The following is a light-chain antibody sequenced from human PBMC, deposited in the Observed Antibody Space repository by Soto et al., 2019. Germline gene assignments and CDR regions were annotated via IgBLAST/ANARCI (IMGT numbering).Light chain of an antibody. Sequence: QSALTQPASVSGSPGQSITISCTGTSSDVGAYNYVSWYQQHPGKAPKLMIYGVSNRPSGIPNRFSGSKSGNTASLTISGLQAEDEADYYCNSYTTTSTVVFGGGTKLPVL. CDR2: GVS. CDR3: NSYTTTSTVV. CDR1: SSDVGAYNY. V-gene: IGLV2-14*01. J-gene: IGLJ3*02.